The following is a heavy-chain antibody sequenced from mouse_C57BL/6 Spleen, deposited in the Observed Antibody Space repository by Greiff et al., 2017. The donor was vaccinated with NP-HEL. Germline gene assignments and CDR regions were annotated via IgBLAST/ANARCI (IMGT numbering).Heavy chain of an antibody. Sequence: QVQLQQSGAELVRPGTSVKVSCKASGYAFTNYLIEWVKQRPGQGLEWIGVINPGSGGTNYNEKFKGKATLTADKSSSTAYMQLSSLTSEDSAVYFCARDSNIFDYWGQGTTLTVSS. CDR1: GYAFTNYL. CDR3: ARDSNIFDY. CDR2: INPGSGGT. D-gene: IGHD2-5*01. V-gene: IGHV1-54*01. J-gene: IGHJ2*01.